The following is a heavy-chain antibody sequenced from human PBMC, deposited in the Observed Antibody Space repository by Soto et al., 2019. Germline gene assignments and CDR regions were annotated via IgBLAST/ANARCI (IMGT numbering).Heavy chain of an antibody. CDR2: IIPIFGTP. CDR1: GGSFSDYA. V-gene: IGHV1-69*13. D-gene: IGHD2-15*01. J-gene: IGHJ4*02. Sequence: SVKVSCKAFGGSFSDYAFSWVRQAPGQGLQWMGGIIPIFGTPNYAQKFQDRVAFTAHESTNTAYMELSRLTSEDTAVYYCARDRAPRGWSYLDLWGQGTQLTVSS. CDR3: ARDRAPRGWSYLDL.